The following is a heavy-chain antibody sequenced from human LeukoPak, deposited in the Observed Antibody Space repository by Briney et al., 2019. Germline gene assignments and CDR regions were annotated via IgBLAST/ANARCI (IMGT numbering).Heavy chain of an antibody. D-gene: IGHD1-26*01. V-gene: IGHV1-18*01. Sequence: GASVKVSCKASGYTFTSYAMNWVRQAPGQGLEWMGWISAYNGHTNYAQKLQGRVTITTDTSTSTAYMELRSLRSDDTAVYYCARGGRWELPRPYAFDIWGQGTMVAVSS. CDR3: ARGGRWELPRPYAFDI. CDR1: GYTFTSYA. CDR2: ISAYNGHT. J-gene: IGHJ3*02.